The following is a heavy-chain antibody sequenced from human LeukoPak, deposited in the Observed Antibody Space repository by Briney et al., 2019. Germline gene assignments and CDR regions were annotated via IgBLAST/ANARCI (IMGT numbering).Heavy chain of an antibody. CDR3: AREGQCSGGTCYSGLDY. J-gene: IGHJ4*02. V-gene: IGHV3-30*04. CDR1: GFTFSSYA. Sequence: GGSLRLSCAASGFTFSSYAMHWVRQAPGKGLEWVAIFSSDGSSKFYADSVKGRFTISRDNSKNTLYLQMNSLRADDTAVFYCAREGQCSGGTCYSGLDYWGQGTLVTVSS. D-gene: IGHD2-15*01. CDR2: FSSDGSSK.